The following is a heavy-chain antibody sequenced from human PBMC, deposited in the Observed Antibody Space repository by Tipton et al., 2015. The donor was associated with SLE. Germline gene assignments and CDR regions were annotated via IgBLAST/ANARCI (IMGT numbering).Heavy chain of an antibody. CDR3: AREHGDYAPFGY. D-gene: IGHD4-17*01. V-gene: IGHV3-9*01. CDR2: ISWGSSKI. J-gene: IGHJ4*02. Sequence: SLRLSCAASGFTFDDYTMHWVRQSPGRGLEWVSSISWGSSKIDYADSVKGRFTISRDNAKNSLFLQMNNLKAEDTALYYCAREHGDYAPFGYWGQGTLVTVSS. CDR1: GFTFDDYT.